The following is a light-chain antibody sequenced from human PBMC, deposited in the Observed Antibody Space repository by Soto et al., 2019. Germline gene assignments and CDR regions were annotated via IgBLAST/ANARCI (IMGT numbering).Light chain of an antibody. J-gene: IGLJ2*01. V-gene: IGLV1-51*01. Sequence: QAVVTQPPSVSAAPGQKVTISCSGSSSNIGNNYVSWYQQLPGTAPKLLIYDNNKRPSGIPDRFSGSKSGTSATLGITGLQTGDEADYYCGTWDSSLSAGVVFGGGTQLTV. CDR3: GTWDSSLSAGVV. CDR1: SSNIGNNY. CDR2: DNN.